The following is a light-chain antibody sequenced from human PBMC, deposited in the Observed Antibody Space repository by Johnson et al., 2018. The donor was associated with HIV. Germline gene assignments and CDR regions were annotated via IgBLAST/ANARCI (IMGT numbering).Light chain of an antibody. J-gene: IGLJ1*01. Sequence: QFVLTQPPSVSAAPGQKVTISCSGSGSNIGRNFVSWYQHVPGTAPKLLIYENNKRPSGIPDRFSGSKSGTSATLGITGLWPEDEADYYCLAWGGVFGTGTKVTVL. CDR3: LAWGGV. CDR1: GSNIGRNF. CDR2: ENN. V-gene: IGLV1-41*01.